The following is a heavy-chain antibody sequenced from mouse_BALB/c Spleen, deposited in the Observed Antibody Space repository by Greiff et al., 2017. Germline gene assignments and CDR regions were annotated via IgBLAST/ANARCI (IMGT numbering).Heavy chain of an antibody. CDR1: GYAFTNYL. Sequence: VQLQQSGAELVRPGTSVKVSCKASGYAFTNYLIEWVKQRPGQGLEWIGVINPGSGGTNYNEKFKGKATLTADKSSSTAYMQLSSLTSDDSAVYFCASLDYGNYVRNYWGQGTTLTVSS. V-gene: IGHV1-54*03. D-gene: IGHD2-1*01. J-gene: IGHJ2*01. CDR2: INPGSGGT. CDR3: ASLDYGNYVRNY.